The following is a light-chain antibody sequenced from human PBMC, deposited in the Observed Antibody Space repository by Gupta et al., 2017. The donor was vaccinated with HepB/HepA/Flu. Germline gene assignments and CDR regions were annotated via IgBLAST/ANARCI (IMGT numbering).Light chain of an antibody. CDR2: DAS. Sequence: EIVLTHSPPTLSLSPGERATLACRASQSISSYLAWYQQKPGQAPRLLIYDASNSATGIPARFSDSGSWTDFTLTISSLEPEDFAVYYCQQRSNWRITFGQGTRLEIK. J-gene: IGKJ5*01. V-gene: IGKV3-11*01. CDR3: QQRSNWRIT. CDR1: QSISSY.